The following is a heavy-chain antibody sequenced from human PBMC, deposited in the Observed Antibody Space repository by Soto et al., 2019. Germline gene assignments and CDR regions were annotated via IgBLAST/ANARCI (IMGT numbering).Heavy chain of an antibody. Sequence: QVQLQESGPGLVNPSGTLSLTCAVSSVSISSSNWWSWVRQPPGKGLEWIGEIYHSGSTNDNPSLKSQVTISEDKSKNKFSLKLSSVTAADTAVYYCARSDYYGSGEYYYYYMDVWGKGTTVTVSS. CDR1: SVSISSSNW. D-gene: IGHD3-10*01. J-gene: IGHJ6*03. CDR2: IYHSGST. V-gene: IGHV4-4*02. CDR3: ARSDYYGSGEYYYYYMDV.